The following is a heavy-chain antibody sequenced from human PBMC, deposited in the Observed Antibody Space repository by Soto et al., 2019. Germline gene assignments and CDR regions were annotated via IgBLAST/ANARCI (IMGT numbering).Heavy chain of an antibody. CDR2: IYYSGST. CDR1: GGSISSSSYY. CDR3: ARFIGTGTKLYYYYYMDA. Sequence: SETLSLTCTVSGGSISSSSYYWGWIRQPPGKGLEWIGSIYYSGSTYYNPSLKSRVTISVDTSKNQFSLKLSSVTAADTAVYYCARFIGTGTKLYYYYYMDAWGKGTTVTVSS. D-gene: IGHD1-7*01. J-gene: IGHJ6*03. V-gene: IGHV4-39*01.